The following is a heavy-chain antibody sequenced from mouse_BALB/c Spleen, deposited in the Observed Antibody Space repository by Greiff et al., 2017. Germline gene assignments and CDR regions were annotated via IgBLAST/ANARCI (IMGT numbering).Heavy chain of an antibody. V-gene: IGHV5-9-3*01. CDR1: GFTFSSYA. CDR2: ISSGGSYT. Sequence: EVKLVESGGGLVKPGGSLKLSCAASGFTFSSYAMSWVRQTPEKRLEWVATISSGGSYTYYPDSVKGRFTISRDNAKNTLYLQMSSLRSEDTAMYYCARQIPGAWFAYWGQGTLVTVSA. J-gene: IGHJ3*01. CDR3: ARQIPGAWFAY.